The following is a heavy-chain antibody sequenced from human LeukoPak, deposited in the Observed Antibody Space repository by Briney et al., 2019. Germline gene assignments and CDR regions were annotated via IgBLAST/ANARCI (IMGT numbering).Heavy chain of an antibody. V-gene: IGHV3-11*06. D-gene: IGHD1-26*01. CDR2: INWDGSDT. CDR3: ATRIVGATSNWFDP. Sequence: GGSLRLSCVDSDFSFRDYYMSWIRQAPGKGLEWVSYINWDGSDTSHEDSVKGRFTISRDNAERSLYLRMDSLRAEDTAVYYCATRIVGATSNWFDPWGQGTLVTVSS. J-gene: IGHJ5*02. CDR1: DFSFRDYY.